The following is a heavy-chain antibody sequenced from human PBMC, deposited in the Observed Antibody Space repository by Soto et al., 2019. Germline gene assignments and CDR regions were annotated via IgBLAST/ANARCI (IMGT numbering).Heavy chain of an antibody. CDR2: ISSSSSTI. J-gene: IGHJ4*02. CDR3: ASPPQLRYAFP. D-gene: IGHD3-9*01. V-gene: IGHV3-48*01. CDR1: GFTFSSYS. Sequence: GGSLRLSCAASGFTFSSYSMNWVRQAPGKGLEWVSYISSSSSTIYYADSVKGRLTISRDNAKNSLYLQMNSLRAEDTAVYYCASPPQLRYAFPWGQGTLVTVSS.